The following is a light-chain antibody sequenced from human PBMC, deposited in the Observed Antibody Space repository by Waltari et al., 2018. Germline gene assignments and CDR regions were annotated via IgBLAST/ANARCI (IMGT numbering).Light chain of an antibody. CDR1: SLKLESHY. J-gene: IGLJ2*01. CDR3: GTYDSSVSTGL. V-gene: IGLV1-51*02. Sequence: QSVLTQPPSVSAAPGQKVTISCSGNSLKLESHYVSWYQQFPGAAPKLLVDENNKRPSDIPDRFSGSKSGTSATLDITGLQTGDEADYYCGTYDSSVSTGLFGGGTKLTVL. CDR2: ENN.